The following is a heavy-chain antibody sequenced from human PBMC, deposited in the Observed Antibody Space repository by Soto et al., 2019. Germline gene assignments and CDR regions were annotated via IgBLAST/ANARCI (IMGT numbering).Heavy chain of an antibody. J-gene: IGHJ3*02. CDR3: ARDRYQWLVRATFDI. D-gene: IGHD6-19*01. Sequence: QVQLVESGGGVVQPGRSLRLSCAASGVTFNNYGIHWVRQAPGKGLEWVAVSWYDGSNEFYADSVKGRVTISRDNSXITLYLQMNSLRAEDTAVYYCARDRYQWLVRATFDIWGQGTMVTVSS. CDR1: GVTFNNYG. CDR2: SWYDGSNE. V-gene: IGHV3-33*01.